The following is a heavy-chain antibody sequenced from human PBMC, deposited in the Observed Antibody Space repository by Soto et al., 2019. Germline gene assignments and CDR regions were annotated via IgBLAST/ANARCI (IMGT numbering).Heavy chain of an antibody. CDR2: INSGGTST. D-gene: IGHD3-16*01. V-gene: IGHV3-74*01. CDR3: AHSGGTGYGAFDI. Sequence: GGSLRLSCAASGFTFSNYWMHWVRQGPGKGLVWVSRINSGGTSTSYADSLKSRLTITKDTSKNQVVLTMTNMDPVDTATYYCAHSGGTGYGAFDIWGQGTMVTVSS. CDR1: GFTFSNYW. J-gene: IGHJ3*02.